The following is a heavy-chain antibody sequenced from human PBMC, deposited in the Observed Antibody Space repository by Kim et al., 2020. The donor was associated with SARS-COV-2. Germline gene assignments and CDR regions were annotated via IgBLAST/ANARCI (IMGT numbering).Heavy chain of an antibody. Sequence: ASVKGRFTISRDDSKNTAYLQMNSLKTEDTAVYYCRLGAVAGTPIDRNDYWGQGTLVTVSS. V-gene: IGHV3-73*01. CDR3: RLGAVAGTPIDRNDY. J-gene: IGHJ4*02. D-gene: IGHD6-19*01.